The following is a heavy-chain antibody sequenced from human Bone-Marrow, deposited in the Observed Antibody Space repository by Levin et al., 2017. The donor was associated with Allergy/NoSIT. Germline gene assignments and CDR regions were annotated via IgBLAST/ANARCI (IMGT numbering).Heavy chain of an antibody. D-gene: IGHD6-6*01. V-gene: IGHV3-7*01. Sequence: ETLSLTCAASGFTLSQYWMTWVRQAPGKGLEWVAKIKPDGSEKYYVDSVKGRFTISRDNTRKSLSLEMNNLRSADTAVYFCARDSSSTSSGLDYYYGLDVWGQGTTVTVSS. CDR1: GFTLSQYW. CDR2: IKPDGSEK. CDR3: ARDSSSTSSGLDYYYGLDV. J-gene: IGHJ6*02.